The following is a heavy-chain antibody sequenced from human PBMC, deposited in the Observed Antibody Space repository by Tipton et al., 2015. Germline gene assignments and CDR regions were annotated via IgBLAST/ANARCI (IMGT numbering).Heavy chain of an antibody. V-gene: IGHV4-59*01. D-gene: IGHD5-24*01. J-gene: IGHJ5*02. CDR2: IYYSGST. CDR3: ATLVDGYSRIP. Sequence: TLSLTCTVSGGSFSDYYWSWIRQSPGEGLEWIGYIYYSGSTNYNPSLKSRVSISVDTSKSQFFLKLNSVTAADTAVYYCATLVDGYSRIPWGQGTRVTVSS. CDR1: GGSFSDYY.